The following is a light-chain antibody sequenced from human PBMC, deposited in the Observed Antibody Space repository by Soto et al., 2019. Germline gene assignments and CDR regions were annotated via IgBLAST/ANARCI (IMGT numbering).Light chain of an antibody. CDR2: GAS. CDR1: QSVSSSY. Sequence: EIVLTQSPGTLSLSPGERAPLSCRASQSVSSSYLAWYQQKPGQAPRLLIYGASTRATGIPARFSGSGSGTEFTLTISSLQSEDFALYYCQQYNNWPRTFGQGTKVDIK. J-gene: IGKJ1*01. V-gene: IGKV3-15*01. CDR3: QQYNNWPRT.